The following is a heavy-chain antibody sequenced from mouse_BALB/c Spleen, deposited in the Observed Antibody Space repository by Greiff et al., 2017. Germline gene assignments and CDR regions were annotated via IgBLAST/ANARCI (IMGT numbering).Heavy chain of an antibody. D-gene: IGHD1-1*01. CDR2: ISSGGGNT. Sequence: EVMLVESGGGLVKPGGSLKLSCAASGFTFSSYTMSWVRQTPEKRLEWVATISSGGGNTYYPDSVKGRFTISRDNAKNNLYLQMSSLRSEDTALYYCARSDYYGSSSFAYWGQGTLVTVSA. J-gene: IGHJ3*01. V-gene: IGHV5-9*03. CDR1: GFTFSSYT. CDR3: ARSDYYGSSSFAY.